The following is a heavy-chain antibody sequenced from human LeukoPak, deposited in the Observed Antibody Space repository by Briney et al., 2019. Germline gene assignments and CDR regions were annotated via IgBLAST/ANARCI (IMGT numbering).Heavy chain of an antibody. Sequence: SETLSLTCTVSGDSVSSSSHYWVWIRQPPGKGLEWIGSVYYGGTTYNAPSFTGRVTVSVYMSMNQFSLKLNSVTAADTAIYFCARRGLTGEPRWGKGATITVSS. J-gene: IGHJ6*04. D-gene: IGHD1-14*01. CDR2: VYYGGTT. CDR3: ARRGLTGEPR. V-gene: IGHV4-39*07. CDR1: GDSVSSSSHY.